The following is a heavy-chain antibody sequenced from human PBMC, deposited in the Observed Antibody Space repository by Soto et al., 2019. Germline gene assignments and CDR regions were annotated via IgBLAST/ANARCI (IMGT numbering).Heavy chain of an antibody. D-gene: IGHD6-13*01. CDR2: IYYSGST. Sequence: SETLSLTCTVSGGSISSYYWSWIRQPPGKGLEWIGYIYYSGSTNYNPSLKSRVTISVDKSENQFSLKLTSVTAADTAVYYCARDRGIAAAGSWGQGILVTVSS. J-gene: IGHJ5*02. CDR1: GGSISSYY. V-gene: IGHV4-59*12. CDR3: ARDRGIAAAGS.